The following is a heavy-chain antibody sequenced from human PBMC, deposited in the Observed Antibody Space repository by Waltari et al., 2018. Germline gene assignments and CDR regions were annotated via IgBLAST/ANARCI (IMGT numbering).Heavy chain of an antibody. CDR1: GTFSSYA. CDR2: IIPIFGTA. Sequence: GTFSSYAISWVRQAPGQGLEWMGGIIPIFGTANYAQKFQGRVTITADESTSTAYMELSSLRSEDTAVYYCARGGQMVDSSGYYHDYWGQGTLVTVSS. CDR3: ARGGQMVDSSGYYHDY. V-gene: IGHV1-69*01. J-gene: IGHJ4*02. D-gene: IGHD3-22*01.